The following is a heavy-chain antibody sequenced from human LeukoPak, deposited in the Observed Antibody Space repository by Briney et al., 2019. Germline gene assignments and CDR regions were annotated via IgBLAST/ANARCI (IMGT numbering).Heavy chain of an antibody. J-gene: IGHJ5*02. Sequence: GGSLRLSGAASGFTISNYYMSWVRQAPGKGLEWVSVIYTGGNTYYTDPVKGRFTISRHNSKNTLYLQMNNLRAEDTAVYYCARDTLIAAPKTGTVTRIGWFDPWGQGTLVTVSS. D-gene: IGHD6-13*01. CDR3: ARDTLIAAPKTGTVTRIGWFDP. V-gene: IGHV3-53*04. CDR1: GFTISNYY. CDR2: IYTGGNT.